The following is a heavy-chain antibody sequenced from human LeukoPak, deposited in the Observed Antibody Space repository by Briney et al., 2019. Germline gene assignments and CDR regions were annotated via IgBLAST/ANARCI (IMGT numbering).Heavy chain of an antibody. CDR3: ARVRARSYCSSTSCYGY. D-gene: IGHD2-2*01. J-gene: IGHJ4*02. CDR1: GFTFSSYW. V-gene: IGHV3-7*01. Sequence: GGSLRLSCAASGFTFSSYWMSWVRQAPGKGLEWVANIKQDGSEKYYVDSVKGRFTISRDNAENSLYLQMNSLRAEDTAVYYCARVRARSYCSSTSCYGYWGQGTLVTVSS. CDR2: IKQDGSEK.